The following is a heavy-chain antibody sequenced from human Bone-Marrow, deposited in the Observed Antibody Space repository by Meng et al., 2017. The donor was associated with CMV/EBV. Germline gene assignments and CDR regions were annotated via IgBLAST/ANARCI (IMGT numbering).Heavy chain of an antibody. Sequence: SAKVSCKASGGTFSSYTISWVRQAPGQGLEWMGRIIPILGIANYAQKFQGRVTITADKSTSTAYMELSSLRSEDTAVYYCARSELELVVGWFDPWGQGTLVTVSS. CDR1: GGTFSSYT. CDR2: IIPILGIA. J-gene: IGHJ5*02. D-gene: IGHD1-7*01. V-gene: IGHV1-69*02. CDR3: ARSELELVVGWFDP.